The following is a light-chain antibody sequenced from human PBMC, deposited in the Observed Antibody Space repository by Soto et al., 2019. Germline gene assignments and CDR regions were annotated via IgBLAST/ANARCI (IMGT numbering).Light chain of an antibody. CDR1: SSDVGGYNY. CDR3: SSYTSSSTLYV. Sequence: HCELTQHASGVDPPGQSITISCTGTSSDVGGYNYVSWYQQHPGKAPKLMIYDVSNRPSGVSNRFSGSKSGNAASLTISGLQADDEADYYCSSYTSSSTLYVYGTGNKVNVL. CDR2: DVS. J-gene: IGLJ1*01. V-gene: IGLV2-14*01.